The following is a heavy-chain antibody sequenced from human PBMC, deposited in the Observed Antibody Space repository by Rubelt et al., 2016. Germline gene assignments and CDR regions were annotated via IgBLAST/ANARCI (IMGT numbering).Heavy chain of an antibody. Sequence: QVQLQESGPGLVKPSETLSLTCTVSGGSISSYHWSWIRQPPGKGLEWIGEISHRGSTSYNPSLKSRVTFSVDSSKNQFSLKVNSVTAADTAVYYCARGDIAARLQYWGQGTLVTVSS. CDR2: ISHRGST. CDR3: ARGDIAARLQY. CDR1: GGSISSYH. D-gene: IGHD6-6*01. V-gene: IGHV4-59*12. J-gene: IGHJ4*02.